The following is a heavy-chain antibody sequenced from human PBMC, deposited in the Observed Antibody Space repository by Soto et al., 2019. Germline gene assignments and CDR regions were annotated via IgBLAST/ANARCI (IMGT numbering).Heavy chain of an antibody. CDR2: IYYSGST. V-gene: IGHV4-31*03. J-gene: IGHJ6*02. Sequence: QVQLQESGPGLVKPSQTLSLTCTVSGGSISSGGYYWSWIRQHPGKGLEWIGYIYYSGSTYYNPSLTSRATITVDTSKNRVSLKLSSVTAADPAVYYCARDGLQSGYGMDVWGQGTTVTVSS. D-gene: IGHD2-15*01. CDR1: GGSISSGGYY. CDR3: ARDGLQSGYGMDV.